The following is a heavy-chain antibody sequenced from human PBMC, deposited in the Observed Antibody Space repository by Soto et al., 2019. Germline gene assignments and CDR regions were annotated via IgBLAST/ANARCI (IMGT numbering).Heavy chain of an antibody. D-gene: IGHD3-3*02. Sequence: SETLSLTCTVSGGSISSSSYYWGWIRQPPGKGLEWIGSVYYSGSTYYNPSLKSRVTISVDTSKNQFSLKLSSVTAADTAVYYCASPKIAFYNWFDPWGQGTLVTVSS. CDR3: ASPKIAFYNWFDP. J-gene: IGHJ5*02. V-gene: IGHV4-39*01. CDR2: VYYSGST. CDR1: GGSISSSSYY.